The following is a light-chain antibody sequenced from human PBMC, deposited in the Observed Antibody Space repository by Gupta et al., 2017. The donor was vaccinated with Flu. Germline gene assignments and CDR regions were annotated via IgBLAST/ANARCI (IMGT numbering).Light chain of an antibody. V-gene: IGLV3-21*02. CDR3: QVWDSSSDQGV. CDR2: DDG. J-gene: IGLJ3*02. CDR1: NIGIKS. Sequence: GRNNIGIKSVDWYQQKPGQAPVMVVYDDGNRPSGIPARFSGCNSGSTATLTISSVEAGDEADYYYQVWDSSSDQGVFGGGTKLTVL.